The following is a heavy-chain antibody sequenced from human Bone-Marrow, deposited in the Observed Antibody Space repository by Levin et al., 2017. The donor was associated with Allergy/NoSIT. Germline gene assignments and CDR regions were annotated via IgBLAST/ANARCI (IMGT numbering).Heavy chain of an antibody. CDR3: TTGPGSSWPPEDY. J-gene: IGHJ4*02. V-gene: IGHV3-15*01. CDR1: GFTFSNAW. Sequence: GESLKISCAASGFTFSNAWMSWVRQAPGKGLEWVGRIKSKTDGGTTDYAAPVKGRFTISRDDSKNTLYLQMNSLKTEDTAVYYCTTGPGSSWPPEDYWGQGTLVTVSS. CDR2: IKSKTDGGTT. D-gene: IGHD6-13*01.